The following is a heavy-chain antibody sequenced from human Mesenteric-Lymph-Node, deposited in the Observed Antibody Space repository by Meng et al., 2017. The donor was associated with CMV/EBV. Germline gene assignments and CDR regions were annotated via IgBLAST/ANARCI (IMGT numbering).Heavy chain of an antibody. D-gene: IGHD2-2*01. Sequence: AYGLTVSSYAVNGVSRAPGKGLEWVSGVSGSGASTYYADSMKGRFTISRDNSKNTLYLQMNSLRAEDTAVYYCAKGTVVVPAATLDYWGQGTLVTVSS. CDR2: VSGSGAST. CDR3: AKGTVVVPAATLDY. J-gene: IGHJ4*02. V-gene: IGHV3-23*01. CDR1: GLTVSSYA.